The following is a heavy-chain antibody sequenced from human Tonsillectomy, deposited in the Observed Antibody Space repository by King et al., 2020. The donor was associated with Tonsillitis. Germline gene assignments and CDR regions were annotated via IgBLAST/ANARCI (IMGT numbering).Heavy chain of an antibody. CDR3: ATWIEQWLVGDGYDFDY. V-gene: IGHV1-2*02. CDR1: GYTFTGSY. J-gene: IGHJ4*02. Sequence: QLVQSGSEVKKPGASVKVSCRASGYTFTGSYMHCVRQAPGQGLEWMGWINPDSGGTNYAQKFQGRVTMTRDTSIATAYMGVSRLRSDDTAMYYCATWIEQWLVGDGYDFDYWGQGTLVTVSS. CDR2: INPDSGGT. D-gene: IGHD6-19*01.